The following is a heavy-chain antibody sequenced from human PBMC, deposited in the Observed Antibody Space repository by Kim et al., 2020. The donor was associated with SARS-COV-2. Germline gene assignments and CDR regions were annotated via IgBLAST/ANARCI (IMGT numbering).Heavy chain of an antibody. V-gene: IGHV3-7*03. Sequence: YYMDSEKGRFTISRETAKNSLYLQMNSLRAEDTAVYYCARKGDRPYNWFDPWGQGTLVTVSS. D-gene: IGHD3-16*01. CDR3: ARKGDRPYNWFDP. J-gene: IGHJ5*02.